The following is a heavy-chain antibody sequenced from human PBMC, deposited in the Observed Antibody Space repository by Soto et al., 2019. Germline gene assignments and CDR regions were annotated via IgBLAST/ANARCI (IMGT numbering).Heavy chain of an antibody. Sequence: EVQLVESGGGLVQPGGSLRLSCAASGFTFSSYSMNWVRQAPGKGLEWVSYISSRSSTIYYADSVKGRFTISRDNAKNSLYLQMNSLRAEDTAVYYCASWVSGSYEEGLYYFDYWGQGTLVTVSS. CDR1: GFTFSSYS. V-gene: IGHV3-48*01. CDR3: ASWVSGSYEEGLYYFDY. D-gene: IGHD3-16*01. J-gene: IGHJ4*02. CDR2: ISSRSSTI.